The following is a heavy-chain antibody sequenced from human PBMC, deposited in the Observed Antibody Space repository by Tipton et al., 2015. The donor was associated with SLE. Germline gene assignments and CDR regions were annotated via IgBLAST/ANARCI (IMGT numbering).Heavy chain of an antibody. V-gene: IGHV3-11*04. CDR2: ISSSGSTI. CDR3: ARRDYYYYGMDV. J-gene: IGHJ6*02. Sequence: SLRLSCAASGFTFSDYYMSWIRQAPGKGLEWVSYISSSGSTIYYADSVKGRFTISRDNAKNSLFLQMNSLRAEDTAVYYCARRDYYYYGMDVWGQGTTVTVSS. CDR1: GFTFSDYY.